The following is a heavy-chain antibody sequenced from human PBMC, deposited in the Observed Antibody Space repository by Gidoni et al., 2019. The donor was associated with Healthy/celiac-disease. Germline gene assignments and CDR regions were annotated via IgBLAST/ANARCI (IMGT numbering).Heavy chain of an antibody. CDR1: GGTFSSYT. Sequence: QVQLVQSGAEVKKPGSSVKVSCKASGGTFSSYTISWVRQAPGQGLEWMGRIIPILGIANYAQKFQGRVTITADKSTSTAYMELSSLRSEDTAVYYCARATSYGGNRGGYFDYWGQGTLVTVSS. D-gene: IGHD4-17*01. V-gene: IGHV1-69*02. CDR3: ARATSYGGNRGGYFDY. J-gene: IGHJ4*02. CDR2: IIPILGIA.